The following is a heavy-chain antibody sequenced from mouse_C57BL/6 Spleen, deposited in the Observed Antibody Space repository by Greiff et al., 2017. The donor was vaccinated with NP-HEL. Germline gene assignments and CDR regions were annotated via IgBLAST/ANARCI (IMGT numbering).Heavy chain of an antibody. CDR1: GYTFTDYN. CDR2: INPNNGGT. D-gene: IGHD1-1*02. V-gene: IGHV1-22*01. CDR3: TRGGGSYYYAMDY. Sequence: EVQLQQSGPELVKPGASVKMSCKASGYTFTDYNMHWVKQSHGKSLEWIGYINPNNGGTSYNQKFKGKATLTVNKSSSTAYMELRSLTSEDSAVYYCTRGGGSYYYAMDYWGQGTSVTVSS. J-gene: IGHJ4*01.